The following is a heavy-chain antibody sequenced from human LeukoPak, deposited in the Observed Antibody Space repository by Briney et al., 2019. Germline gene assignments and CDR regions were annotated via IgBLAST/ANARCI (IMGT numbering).Heavy chain of an antibody. CDR1: GFTFSSYS. Sequence: PGGSLRLSCAASGFTFSSYSMNWDRRAPGKGLEWVSSISSSSSYIYYADSVKGRFTISRDNAKNSLYLQMNSLRAEDTAVYYCAGDVYYYYGMDVWGQGTTVTVSS. CDR3: AGDVYYYYGMDV. V-gene: IGHV3-21*01. CDR2: ISSSSSYI. J-gene: IGHJ6*02.